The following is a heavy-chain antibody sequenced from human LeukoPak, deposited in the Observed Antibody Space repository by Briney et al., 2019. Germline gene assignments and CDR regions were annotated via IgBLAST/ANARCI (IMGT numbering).Heavy chain of an antibody. J-gene: IGHJ4*02. CDR1: GFTFSSCW. Sequence: GGSLRLSCTASGFTFSSCWMHWVRQAPGRGLEGVSRVNTDGSSTTYADFVKGRFTISRDNARNTLYLQMNSLRVEDTAVYYCARGEDYGDPYWGQGTLVTVSS. CDR2: VNTDGSST. CDR3: ARGEDYGDPY. V-gene: IGHV3-74*01. D-gene: IGHD4-17*01.